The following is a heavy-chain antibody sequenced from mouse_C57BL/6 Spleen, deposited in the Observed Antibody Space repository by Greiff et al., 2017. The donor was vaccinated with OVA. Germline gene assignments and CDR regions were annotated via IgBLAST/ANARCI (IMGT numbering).Heavy chain of an antibody. Sequence: DVQLVESGGDLVKPGGSLKLSCAASGFTFSSYGMSWVRQTPDKRLEWVATISSGGSYTYYPDSVKGRFTISRDNAKNTLYLQMSSLKSEDTAMYYCARHGGITTVVDYFDYWGQGTTLTVSS. CDR1: GFTFSSYG. V-gene: IGHV5-6*01. D-gene: IGHD1-1*01. CDR3: ARHGGITTVVDYFDY. J-gene: IGHJ2*01. CDR2: ISSGGSYT.